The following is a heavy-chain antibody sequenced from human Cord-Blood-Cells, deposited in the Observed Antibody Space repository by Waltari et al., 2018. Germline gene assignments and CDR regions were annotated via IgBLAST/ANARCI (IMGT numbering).Heavy chain of an antibody. J-gene: IGHJ3*02. D-gene: IGHD7-27*01. CDR1: GYTFTGYY. CDR2: INPNSGGT. V-gene: IGHV1-2*04. CDR3: ARDNWEDAFDI. Sequence: QVQLVQSGAEVKKPGASVKVSCKASGYTFTGYYMHWVRQAPGQGLEWMGWINPNSGGTNDAQNFQGWVTMTRDTSISTAYMELSRLRSDDTAVYYCARDNWEDAFDIWGQGTMVTVSS.